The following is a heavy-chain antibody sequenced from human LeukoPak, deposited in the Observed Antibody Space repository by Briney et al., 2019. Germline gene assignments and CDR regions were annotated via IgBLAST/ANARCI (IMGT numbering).Heavy chain of an antibody. CDR1: GGSISNSTYY. CDR2: ISDSGNS. Sequence: SETLSLTCTDSGGSISNSTYYCRWIRQPPGKGLEWIGTISDSGNSYFNPSLRSRVTISVDKSKNHFSLKVTSVTAADTAVYYCARQGDGGRAYDHWGQGTLVTVSS. V-gene: IGHV4-39*01. CDR3: ARQGDGGRAYDH. D-gene: IGHD4-23*01. J-gene: IGHJ4*02.